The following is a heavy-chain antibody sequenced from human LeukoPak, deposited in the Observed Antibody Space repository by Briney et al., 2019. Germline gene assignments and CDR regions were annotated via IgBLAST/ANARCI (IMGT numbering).Heavy chain of an antibody. CDR1: GFTFGRHW. J-gene: IGHJ4*02. D-gene: IGHD6-19*01. V-gene: IGHV3-7*01. Sequence: GGSLRLSCAASGFTFGRHWMSWVRQAPGKGLEWVARMNQGGSETTNVDSVKGRFTISRDDAKNLVFLQMNSLRVEDTAVYYCAKDVVKYSSGNYYFDYWGQGTLVTVSS. CDR3: AKDVVKYSSGNYYFDY. CDR2: MNQGGSET.